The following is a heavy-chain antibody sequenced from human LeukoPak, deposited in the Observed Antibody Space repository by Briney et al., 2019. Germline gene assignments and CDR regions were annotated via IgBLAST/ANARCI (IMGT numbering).Heavy chain of an antibody. CDR1: GFTFSRHG. J-gene: IGHJ4*02. V-gene: IGHV3-30*03. CDR2: MSSDGSRK. D-gene: IGHD3-3*01. Sequence: PGGSLRLSCAPSGFTFSRHGMHWVRQAPGKGLEWVAIMSSDGSRKYYAHSVEGRFTISRDNSKNTLYLQMDSLRAEDTAVYYCARDRAWNYFDYWGQGTLVTVSS. CDR3: ARDRAWNYFDY.